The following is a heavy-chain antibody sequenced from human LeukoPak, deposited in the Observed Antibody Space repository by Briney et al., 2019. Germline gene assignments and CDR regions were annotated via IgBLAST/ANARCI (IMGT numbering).Heavy chain of an antibody. J-gene: IGHJ3*02. Sequence: ASVKDSCKASGYTFTGYYMHWLRQAPGQGLEWMGVINPSGGSTSSAQRFQGRITVTRDTSTSTVYMDLSSLRSEDTAVYYCAREPDTLFGVVTNSRAFDIWGQGTMVTVSS. CDR2: INPSGGST. CDR1: GYTFTGYY. CDR3: AREPDTLFGVVTNSRAFDI. V-gene: IGHV1-46*01. D-gene: IGHD3-3*01.